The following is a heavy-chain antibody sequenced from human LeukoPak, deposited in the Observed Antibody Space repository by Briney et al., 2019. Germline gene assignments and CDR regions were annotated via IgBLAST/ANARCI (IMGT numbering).Heavy chain of an antibody. Sequence: SETLCLTCTVSGGSISSYYWSWIRQPPGKGLEWIGYIYYSGSTNYNPSLKSRVTISVDTSKNQFSLKLSSVTAADTAVYYCARVSGLYYYGSGSYLGHWGQGTLVTVSS. V-gene: IGHV4-59*01. CDR2: IYYSGST. J-gene: IGHJ4*02. CDR3: ARVSGLYYYGSGSYLGH. CDR1: GGSISSYY. D-gene: IGHD3-10*01.